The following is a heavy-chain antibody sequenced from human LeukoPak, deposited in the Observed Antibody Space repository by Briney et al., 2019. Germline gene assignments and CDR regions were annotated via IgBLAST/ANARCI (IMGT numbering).Heavy chain of an antibody. V-gene: IGHV3-48*01. CDR3: SREDY. CDR1: GFTFSSYN. J-gene: IGHJ4*02. CDR2: ITISSSTT. Sequence: PGGSLRLSCAASGFTFSSYNMNWVRQAPGKGLEWVSYITISSSTTYYADSVKGRFTISRDNAKNSLYLQMNSLTAGDTAVYYCSREDYWGQGTLVTVSS.